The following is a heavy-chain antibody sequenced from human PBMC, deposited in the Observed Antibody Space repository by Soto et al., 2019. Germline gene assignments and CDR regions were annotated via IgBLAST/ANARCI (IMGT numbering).Heavy chain of an antibody. CDR3: ARDPIAVAGTGGGLDY. V-gene: IGHV3-30-3*01. J-gene: IGHJ4*02. Sequence: QVQLVESGGGVVQPGRSLRLSCAASGFTFSSYAMHWVRQAPGKGLEWVAVISYDGSNKYYADSVKGRFTISRDNSKNTLYLQMNSLGAEDTAVYYCARDPIAVAGTGGGLDYWGQGTLVTVSS. D-gene: IGHD6-19*01. CDR2: ISYDGSNK. CDR1: GFTFSSYA.